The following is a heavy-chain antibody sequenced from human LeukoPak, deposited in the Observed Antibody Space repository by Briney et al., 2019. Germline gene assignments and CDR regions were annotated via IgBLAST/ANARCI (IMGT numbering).Heavy chain of an antibody. V-gene: IGHV1-8*03. CDR3: ARVPRGQYQLLYNHYFDY. CDR2: MNPNSGNT. CDR1: GYTLTELS. D-gene: IGHD2-2*02. J-gene: IGHJ4*02. Sequence: ASVKVSCKVSGYTLTELSMHWVRQAPGKGLEWMGWMNPNSGNTGYAQKFQGRVTITRNTSISTAYMELSSLRSEDTAVYYCARVPRGQYQLLYNHYFDYWGQGTLVTVSS.